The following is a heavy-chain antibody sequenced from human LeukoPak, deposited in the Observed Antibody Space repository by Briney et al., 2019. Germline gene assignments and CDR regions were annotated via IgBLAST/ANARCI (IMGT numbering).Heavy chain of an antibody. CDR1: GYSISSGYY. Sequence: SETLSLTCTVSGYSISSGYYWGWIRQPPGKGLEWIGSIHHSGSAYYNPSLKSRVTISVDTSKNQFSLKLSSVTAADTAVYYCARERDYVWGSYHLDAFDIWGQGTMVTVSS. J-gene: IGHJ3*02. CDR2: IHHSGSA. D-gene: IGHD3-16*02. V-gene: IGHV4-38-2*02. CDR3: ARERDYVWGSYHLDAFDI.